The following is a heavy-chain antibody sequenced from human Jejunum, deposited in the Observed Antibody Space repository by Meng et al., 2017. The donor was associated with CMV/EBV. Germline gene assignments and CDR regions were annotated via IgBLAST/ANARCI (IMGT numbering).Heavy chain of an antibody. V-gene: IGHV1-18*01. CDR3: ARDLWPHIVVVTAPSEF. Sequence: QVHLLQSGPGVEKPGAAVRVSCKSSGYTFGSYGICWVRQAPGQGLEWMGWFVNYVDTYPAPKFQGRVTMTTDTHTNTAFMELRSLTSDDTAVYYCARDLWPHIVVVTAPSEFWGQGTLVTVSS. CDR2: FVNYVDT. D-gene: IGHD2-21*02. CDR1: GYTFGSYG. J-gene: IGHJ4*02.